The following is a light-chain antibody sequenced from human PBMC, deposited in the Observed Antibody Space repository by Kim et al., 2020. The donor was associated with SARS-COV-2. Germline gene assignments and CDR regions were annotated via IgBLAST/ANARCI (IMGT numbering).Light chain of an antibody. J-gene: IGKJ3*01. CDR2: YAS. CDR1: QSGRSY. CDR3: QQRSNSLT. V-gene: IGKV3-11*01. Sequence: LSPGESATLSCRASQSGRSYFFWYQQKPGLAPRLLIYYASNGATGIPARFSGSASGTDFTLTISSLEPEDFAVYYCQQRSNSLTFGPGTKVDIK.